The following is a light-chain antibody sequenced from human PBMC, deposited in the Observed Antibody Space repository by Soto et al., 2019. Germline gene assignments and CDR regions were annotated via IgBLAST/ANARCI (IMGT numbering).Light chain of an antibody. V-gene: IGKV1-12*01. CDR3: QRANSFLRLT. J-gene: IGKJ5*01. CDR1: QGISSW. Sequence: DIQMTQSPSSVSASVGDRVTITCRASQGISSWLAWYQQKPGKAPKLLLYAASSLQSGVPSRFSGSGSGTDFKLTISRRHHEDLATEYCQRANSFLRLTFGQGTRLGI. CDR2: AAS.